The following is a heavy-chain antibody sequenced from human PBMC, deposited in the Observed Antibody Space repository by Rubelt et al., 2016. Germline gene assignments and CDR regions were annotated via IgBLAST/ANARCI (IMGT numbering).Heavy chain of an antibody. J-gene: IGHJ4*02. D-gene: IGHD6-13*01. CDR3: ARDASSSRVDDFDC. CDR2: IKQDGSEK. CDR1: GFTFSSYW. V-gene: IGHV3-7*01. Sequence: EVQLVESGGGLVQPGGSLRLSCAASGFTFSSYWMSWVRQAPGKGLEWVANIKQDGSEKYYVDSVKGRFTISRDNAKNTLYLQMNSLRAEDTAVYYCARDASSSRVDDFDCWAREPWSPSPQ.